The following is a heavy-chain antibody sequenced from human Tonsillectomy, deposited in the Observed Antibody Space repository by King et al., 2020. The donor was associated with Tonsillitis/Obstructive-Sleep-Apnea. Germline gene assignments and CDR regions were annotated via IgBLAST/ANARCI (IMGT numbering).Heavy chain of an antibody. D-gene: IGHD2-2*02. J-gene: IGHJ3*02. CDR3: TRRFPYCSSTSCYKYQGGAFDI. CDR1: GFTFGDYA. CDR2: IRSKAYGGTT. Sequence: QLVQSGGGLVKPGRSLRLSCTASGFTFGDYAMSWFRQAPGKGLEWVGFIRSKAYGGTTEYAASVKGRFTISRDDSKSIAYLQMNNLKTEDTAVYYCTRRFPYCSSTSCYKYQGGAFDIWGQGTMVTVSS. V-gene: IGHV3-49*05.